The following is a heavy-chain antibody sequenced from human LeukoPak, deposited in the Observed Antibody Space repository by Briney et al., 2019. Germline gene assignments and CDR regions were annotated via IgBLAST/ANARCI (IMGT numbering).Heavy chain of an antibody. V-gene: IGHV4-4*07. J-gene: IGHJ4*02. CDR2: IYASGNT. CDR3: AREGGDLAYCTTTSCRNYFDY. Sequence: PSETLSLTCTVSGGSISSYYWSWVRQPAGKGLEWIGRIYASGNTNYNPSLKGRVTMSIDPSKNQFSLKLTSVTAADTAVYYCAREGGDLAYCTTTSCRNYFDYWGQGTLVTVSS. CDR1: GGSISSYY. D-gene: IGHD2-2*01.